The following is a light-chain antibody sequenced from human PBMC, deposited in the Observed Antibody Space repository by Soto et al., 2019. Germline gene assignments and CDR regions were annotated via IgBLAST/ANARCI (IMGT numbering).Light chain of an antibody. CDR1: QSISSY. Sequence: DIQMTQSPSSLSASVGDRVTITCRASQSISSYLNWYQQKPGKAPKLLIYAASSLKSGAPSRFSGSGSGTDFTLTISSLQPEDFATYYCQQSYSTPRTFGQGTKVEIK. V-gene: IGKV1-39*01. CDR3: QQSYSTPRT. J-gene: IGKJ1*01. CDR2: AAS.